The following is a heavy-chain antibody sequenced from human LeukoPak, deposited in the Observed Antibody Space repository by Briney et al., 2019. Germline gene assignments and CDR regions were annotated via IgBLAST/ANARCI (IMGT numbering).Heavy chain of an antibody. CDR3: ARLSAYYYGSYFYYYMDV. CDR1: GFSFSSYW. J-gene: IGHJ6*03. D-gene: IGHD3-10*01. Sequence: GGSLRLSCEASGFSFSSYWMSWVRQAPSKGPEWVANINQVESEKYSVDSVKGRFTISRDNAKNSVYLQMKNLRAEDTALYYCARLSAYYYGSYFYYYMDVWGKGTTVTVSS. CDR2: INQVESEK. V-gene: IGHV3-7*01.